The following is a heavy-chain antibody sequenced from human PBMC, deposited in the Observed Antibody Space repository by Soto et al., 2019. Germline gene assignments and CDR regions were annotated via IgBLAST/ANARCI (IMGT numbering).Heavy chain of an antibody. V-gene: IGHV4-39*01. CDR2: INYNGRA. Sequence: SETLSLTCSVSGTSIRSSNYYWGCVRQPPGKGLEWIGSINYNGRAYQNPSLKSRATISIDTSENQFSLKLTSVTAADTAMYFCARLSGGRSVYFDPWGQGILVTVSS. J-gene: IGHJ5*02. CDR3: ARLSGGRSVYFDP. D-gene: IGHD2-8*02. CDR1: GTSIRSSNYY.